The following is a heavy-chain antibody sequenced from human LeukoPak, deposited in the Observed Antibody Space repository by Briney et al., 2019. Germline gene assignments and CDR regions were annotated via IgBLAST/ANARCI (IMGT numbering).Heavy chain of an antibody. D-gene: IGHD3-10*01. V-gene: IGHV3-23*01. CDR1: GFTFSSYA. CDR2: ISGSGGST. Sequence: PGGSLRLSRAASGFTFSSYAMSWVRQAPGKGLEWVSAISGSGGSTYYADSVKGRFTISRDNSKNTLYLQMNSLRAEDTAVYYCARGSWYYYGSGSSHFDYWGQGTLVTVSS. J-gene: IGHJ4*02. CDR3: ARGSWYYYGSGSSHFDY.